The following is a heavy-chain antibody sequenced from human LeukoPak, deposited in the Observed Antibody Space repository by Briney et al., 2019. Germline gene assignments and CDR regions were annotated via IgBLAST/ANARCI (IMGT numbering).Heavy chain of an antibody. CDR1: GGSISYYY. J-gene: IGHJ6*02. CDR2: IYYSGTT. CDR3: AREDPQTTVPEGMDV. Sequence: SETLSLTCTVSGGSISYYYWSWIRQSPGKGLEWIGYIYYSGTTNYNPSLKSRVTISVDTSKNQFSLQLRSVIAADTAVYYCAREDPQTTVPEGMDVWGQGTTVTVSS. V-gene: IGHV4-59*01. D-gene: IGHD4-17*01.